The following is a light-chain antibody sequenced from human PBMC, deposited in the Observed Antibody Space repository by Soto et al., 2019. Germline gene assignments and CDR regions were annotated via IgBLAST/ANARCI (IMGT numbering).Light chain of an antibody. V-gene: IGKV3-20*01. CDR2: GAS. J-gene: IGKJ1*01. Sequence: EIVLTQSPGTLSLSPGERATLSCRASQTISSNYLAWYQQQPGQAPRLLIYGASSRSTGMPDRFSGSGSGTDFTITISRIEPADFAVYYCQQYCSSHPWTFGQGTKVEIK. CDR1: QTISSNY. CDR3: QQYCSSHPWT.